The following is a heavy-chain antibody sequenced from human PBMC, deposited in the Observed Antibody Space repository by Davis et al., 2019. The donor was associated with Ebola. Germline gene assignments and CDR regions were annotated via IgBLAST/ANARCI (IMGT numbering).Heavy chain of an antibody. CDR2: ISAYNGNT. CDR1: GYTFTSYG. Sequence: ASVKVSCKASGYTFTSYGISWVRQAPGQGLEWMGWISAYNGNTNYAQKLQGRVTMTTDTSTSTAYMELRSLRSEETAVYYCARDLGNSATVRYPIDYWGQGTLVTVSS. J-gene: IGHJ4*02. D-gene: IGHD4-11*01. CDR3: ARDLGNSATVRYPIDY. V-gene: IGHV1-18*04.